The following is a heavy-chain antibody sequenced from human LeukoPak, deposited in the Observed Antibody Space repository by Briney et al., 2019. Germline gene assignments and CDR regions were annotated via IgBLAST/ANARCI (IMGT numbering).Heavy chain of an antibody. Sequence: SETLSLTCTVSGGSISSYYWRWIRQSPGKGLEWIGYIYYSGSTNYTPSLKSRVTISVDRSKNQFSLKLSSVTAADTAVYYCAREQQLGPFDYWGQRTLVTVSS. CDR1: GGSISSYY. CDR2: IYYSGST. J-gene: IGHJ4*02. CDR3: AREQQLGPFDY. D-gene: IGHD6-13*01. V-gene: IGHV4-59*12.